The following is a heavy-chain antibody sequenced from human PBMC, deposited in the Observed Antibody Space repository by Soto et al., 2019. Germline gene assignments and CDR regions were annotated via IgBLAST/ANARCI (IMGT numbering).Heavy chain of an antibody. V-gene: IGHV6-1*01. Sequence: PSQTLSLTCAISGDSVSSNSAAWNWIRQSPSRSLEWLGRTYYSSKWYIVYSLSVKSRIPLNPGTSNNHFSLQLNSVPPEDTVFYYCAREDSLAAPPSRYFDYWGQGTLVTVSS. J-gene: IGHJ4*02. CDR2: TYYSSKWYI. CDR3: AREDSLAAPPSRYFDY. D-gene: IGHD2-15*01. CDR1: GDSVSSNSAA.